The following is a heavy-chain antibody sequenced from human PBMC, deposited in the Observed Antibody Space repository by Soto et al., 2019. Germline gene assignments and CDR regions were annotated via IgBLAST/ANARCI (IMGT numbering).Heavy chain of an antibody. CDR2: ISGSGGST. V-gene: IGHV3-23*01. CDR1: GFTFSSYA. J-gene: IGHJ2*01. CDR3: AKDLEISGYYDSSRYFDL. Sequence: EVQLLESGGGLVQPGGSLRLSCAASGFTFSSYAMSWVRQAPGKGLEWVSAISGSGGSTYYADSVKGRFTISRDNSKNTLYLQMNSLRAEDTAVYYCAKDLEISGYYDSSRYFDLWGRGTLVTVSS. D-gene: IGHD3-22*01.